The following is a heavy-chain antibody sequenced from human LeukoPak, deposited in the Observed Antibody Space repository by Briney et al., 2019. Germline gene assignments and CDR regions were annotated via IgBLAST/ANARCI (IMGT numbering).Heavy chain of an antibody. D-gene: IGHD6-6*01. CDR2: IIPIFGTA. V-gene: IGHV1-69*05. CDR1: GGTFSSYA. Sequence: APVKVSCKASGGTFSSYAISWVRQAPGQGLEWMGGIIPIFGTANYAQKFQGRVTITTDESTSTAYMELSSLRSEDTAVYYCAGGGIAARHGWFDPWGQGTLVTVSS. J-gene: IGHJ5*02. CDR3: AGGGIAARHGWFDP.